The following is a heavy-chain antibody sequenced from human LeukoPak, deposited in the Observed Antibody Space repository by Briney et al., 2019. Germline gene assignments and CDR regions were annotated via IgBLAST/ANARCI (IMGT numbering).Heavy chain of an antibody. V-gene: IGHV1-69*05. CDR2: IIPIFGTA. D-gene: IGHD4-17*01. CDR1: GGTFSSYA. CDR3: ARVVTTGPLDY. Sequence: SVKVSCKASGGTFSSYAISWLRQAPGQGLEWMGGIIPIFGTANYAQKFQGRVTITTDESTSIVYMELSSLRSEDTAVYYCARVVTTGPLDYWGQGTLVTVSS. J-gene: IGHJ4*02.